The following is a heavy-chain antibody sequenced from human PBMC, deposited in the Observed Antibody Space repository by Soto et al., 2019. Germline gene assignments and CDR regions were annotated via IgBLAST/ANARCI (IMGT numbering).Heavy chain of an antibody. J-gene: IGHJ4*02. V-gene: IGHV1-2*02. D-gene: IGHD1-26*01. CDR3: ARDLAKGCGSAGFDY. Sequence: QVQLVQSGAEVKKPGASVNVSCKASGYTFTFYYMHWVRQSPGQGLEWMGWINPKSGGTMYPQKFQGRVTMTWDTSISTAYMALTRLRSDDTGVYYCARDLAKGCGSAGFDYWGQGTLVGVS. CDR1: GYTFTFYY. CDR2: INPKSGGT.